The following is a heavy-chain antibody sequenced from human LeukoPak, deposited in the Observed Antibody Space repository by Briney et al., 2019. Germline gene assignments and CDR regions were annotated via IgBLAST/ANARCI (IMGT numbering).Heavy chain of an antibody. Sequence: ASVKVSCKASGYTFTSYDINWVRQATGQGLEWMGWMNPNSGNTGYAQKFQGRVTMTRNTSISTAYMELSSLRSEDTAVYYCAWSTSSGWHYFDYWGQGTLVTVSS. J-gene: IGHJ4*02. CDR1: GYTFTSYD. CDR2: MNPNSGNT. D-gene: IGHD6-19*01. V-gene: IGHV1-8*01. CDR3: AWSTSSGWHYFDY.